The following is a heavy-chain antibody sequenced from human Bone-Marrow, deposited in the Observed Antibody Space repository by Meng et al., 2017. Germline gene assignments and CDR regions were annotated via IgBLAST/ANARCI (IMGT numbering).Heavy chain of an antibody. J-gene: IGHJ5*02. CDR3: ARDDNCSGGSCYLTPGWFDP. CDR2: ISAYNGNT. Sequence: QVQLVHSGAEVKKPGASVKVSCKASGYTFTSYGISWVRQAPGQGLEWMGWISAYNGNTSYAQKLQGRVTMTTDTSTSTAYMELRSLRSDDTAVYYCARDDNCSGGSCYLTPGWFDPWGQGTLVTVSS. CDR1: GYTFTSYG. V-gene: IGHV1-18*01. D-gene: IGHD2-15*01.